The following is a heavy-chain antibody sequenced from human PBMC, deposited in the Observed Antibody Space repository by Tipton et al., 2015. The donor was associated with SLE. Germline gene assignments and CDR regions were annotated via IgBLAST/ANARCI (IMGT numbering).Heavy chain of an antibody. CDR3: ARASRELTPASYFSDY. D-gene: IGHD1-7*01. CDR2: ISSSSSYI. V-gene: IGHV3-21*01. CDR1: GFTFSTYS. J-gene: IGHJ4*02. Sequence: SLRLSCAASGFTFSTYSMTWVRQAPGKGLEWVSSISSSSSYIYYADSLKGRFTISRDNSRSTLFLQMNSLKNEDTAVYFCARASRELTPASYFSDYWGQGTLVTVSS.